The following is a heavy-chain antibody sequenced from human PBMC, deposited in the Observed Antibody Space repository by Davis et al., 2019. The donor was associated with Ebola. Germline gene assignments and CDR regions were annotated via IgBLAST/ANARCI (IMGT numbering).Heavy chain of an antibody. D-gene: IGHD2-8*01. CDR1: GFTFSSYG. CDR2: IWYDGSNK. V-gene: IGHV3-33*06. Sequence: GESLKISCAASGFTFSSYGMHWVRQAPGKGLEWVAVIWYDGSNKYYADSVKGRFTISRDTSKNTLYLQMNSLRADDTAIYYCAKREGSCTSDGCPYYFHYWGQGTQVTVSS. J-gene: IGHJ4*02. CDR3: AKREGSCTSDGCPYYFHY.